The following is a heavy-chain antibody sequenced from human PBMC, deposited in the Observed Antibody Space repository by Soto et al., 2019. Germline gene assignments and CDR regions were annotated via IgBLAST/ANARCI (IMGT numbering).Heavy chain of an antibody. J-gene: IGHJ4*02. D-gene: IGHD3-9*01. V-gene: IGHV3-33*01. CDR1: GFTFSSYG. CDR3: ARDQYYDILTGYSTLFGY. Sequence: QVQLVESGGGVVQPGRSLRLSCAASGFTFSSYGMHWVRQAPGKGLEWVAVIWYDGSNKYYADSVKGRFTISRDNSKNTLYLQMNSLRAEDTAVYYCARDQYYDILTGYSTLFGYWGQGTLVTVSS. CDR2: IWYDGSNK.